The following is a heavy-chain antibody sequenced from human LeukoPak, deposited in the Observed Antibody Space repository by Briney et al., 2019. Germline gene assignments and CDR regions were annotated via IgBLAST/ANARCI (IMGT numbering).Heavy chain of an antibody. D-gene: IGHD5-12*01. CDR3: AKDWGWLRPCRY. V-gene: IGHV3-30-3*01. J-gene: IGHJ4*02. CDR1: GLTFSSYA. CDR2: ISYDGSNK. Sequence: PGRSLRLSCAASGLTFSSYAMHWVRQAPGKGLEWVAVISYDGSNKYYADSVKGRFTISRDNSKNTLYLQMNSLRAEDTAVYYCAKDWGWLRPCRYWGQGTLVTVSS.